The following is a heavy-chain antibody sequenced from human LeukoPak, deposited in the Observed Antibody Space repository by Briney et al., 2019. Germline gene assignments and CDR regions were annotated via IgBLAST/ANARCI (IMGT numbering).Heavy chain of an antibody. J-gene: IGHJ4*02. CDR2: IYTSGST. CDR3: IAAAGTEYYFDY. CDR1: GGSISSGSYY. V-gene: IGHV4-61*02. D-gene: IGHD6-13*01. Sequence: SQTLSLTCTVSGGSISSGSYYWSWIRQPAGKGLEWIGRIYTSGSTNYNPSLKSRVTISVDSSKNQFSLRLSSVTAADTAVYYCIAAAGTEYYFDYWGQGTLVTVSS.